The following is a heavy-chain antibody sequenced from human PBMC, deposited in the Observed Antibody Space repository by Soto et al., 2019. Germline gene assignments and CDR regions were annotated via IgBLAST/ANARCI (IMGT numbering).Heavy chain of an antibody. CDR2: IYYSGST. D-gene: IGHD6-6*01. Sequence: SETLSLTCTVSGVPISTDDYYWTWIRQPPGKGLEWIGYIYYSGSTYYNWSLKSRVTISIDTSKNQFSLNLSSVTAADTAVYYCARGGKRYSSSLTWFDPWGQGTLVTVSS. V-gene: IGHV4-30-4*01. J-gene: IGHJ5*02. CDR1: GVPISTDDYY. CDR3: ARGGKRYSSSLTWFDP.